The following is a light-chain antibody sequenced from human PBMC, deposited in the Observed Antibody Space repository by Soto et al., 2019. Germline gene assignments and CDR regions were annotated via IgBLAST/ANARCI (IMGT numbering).Light chain of an antibody. J-gene: IGKJ4*01. CDR1: QSIDSTY. V-gene: IGKV3-20*01. Sequence: EIALTQSPGTLSLSPGERATLSCRTSQSIDSTYLAWYQQKPGQAPRLLIYGASNRATGTPDRFSGSGSGTDFTLTISRLEPDDFAVYYCQQYSSSPPITFGGGTKVEIK. CDR3: QQYSSSPPIT. CDR2: GAS.